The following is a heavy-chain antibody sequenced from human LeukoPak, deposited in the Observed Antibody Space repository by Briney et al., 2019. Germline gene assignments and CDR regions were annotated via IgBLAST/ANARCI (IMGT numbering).Heavy chain of an antibody. CDR1: GYSISSGYY. CDR3: ARVPHCTSTSCYVGGYHMDV. J-gene: IGHJ6*03. D-gene: IGHD2-2*01. Sequence: SETLSFTCTVPGYSISSGYYWGWIRQPPGKGLEWIGSIDHSGSTNDNPSLKSRVTVSVDTSKNQFSLKLSSVTAADTAVYYCARVPHCTSTSCYVGGYHMDVWGKGTTVTVSS. V-gene: IGHV4-38-2*02. CDR2: IDHSGST.